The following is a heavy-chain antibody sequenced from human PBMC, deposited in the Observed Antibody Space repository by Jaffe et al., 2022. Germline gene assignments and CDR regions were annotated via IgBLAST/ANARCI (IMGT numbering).Heavy chain of an antibody. Sequence: EVQLVESGGGLVQPGRSLRLSCTASGFTFGDYAMSWVRQAPGKGLEWVGFIRSKAYGGTTEYAASVKGRFTISRDDSKSIAYLQMNSLKTEDTAVYYCTRVPDTRYSSSWYSFYGYYYYYMDVWGKGTTVTVSS. J-gene: IGHJ6*03. CDR1: GFTFGDYA. D-gene: IGHD6-13*01. CDR2: IRSKAYGGTT. V-gene: IGHV3-49*04. CDR3: TRVPDTRYSSSWYSFYGYYYYYMDV.